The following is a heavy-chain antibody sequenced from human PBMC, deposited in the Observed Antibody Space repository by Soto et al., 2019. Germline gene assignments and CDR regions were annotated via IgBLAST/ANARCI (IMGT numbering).Heavy chain of an antibody. CDR3: ARHNYGSGSTYFDY. CDR2: IYYSGST. Sequence: QVQLQESGPGLLKPSETLSLSCTVSGGSISSYYWSWIRQPPGKGLEWIGYIYYSGSTNYNPSLKSRVTISVDTSKNQFSLKLNSMTAADKAVYYCARHNYGSGSTYFDYWGQGTLVTVSS. J-gene: IGHJ4*02. V-gene: IGHV4-59*08. D-gene: IGHD3-10*01. CDR1: GGSISSYY.